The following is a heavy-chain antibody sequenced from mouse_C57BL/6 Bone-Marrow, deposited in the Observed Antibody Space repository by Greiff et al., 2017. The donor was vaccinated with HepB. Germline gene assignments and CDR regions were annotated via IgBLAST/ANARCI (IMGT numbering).Heavy chain of an antibody. D-gene: IGHD1-1*01. CDR3: ARGAYGSSEDGCAMDY. J-gene: IGHJ4*01. Sequence: QVQLQESGAELVRPGASVKLSCKASGYTFTSYGISWVKQRTGQGLEWIGEIYPRSGNTYYNEKFKGKATLTADKSSSTAYMELRSLTSEDSAVYFCARGAYGSSEDGCAMDYWGQGTSVTVSS. CDR1: GYTFTSYG. V-gene: IGHV1-81*01. CDR2: IYPRSGNT.